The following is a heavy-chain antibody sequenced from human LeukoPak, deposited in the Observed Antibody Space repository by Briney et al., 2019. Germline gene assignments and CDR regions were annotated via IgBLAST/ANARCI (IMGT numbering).Heavy chain of an antibody. V-gene: IGHV1-8*03. CDR1: GYTFTSYD. Sequence: ASVKVSCKASGYTFTSYDINWVRQATGQGLEWMGWMNPNSGNTGYAQKFQGRVTITRNTSISTAYMELSSLRSEDTAVYYCARDPRGRYYDSSGYYIWGQGTLVTVSS. J-gene: IGHJ4*02. D-gene: IGHD3-22*01. CDR3: ARDPRGRYYDSSGYYI. CDR2: MNPNSGNT.